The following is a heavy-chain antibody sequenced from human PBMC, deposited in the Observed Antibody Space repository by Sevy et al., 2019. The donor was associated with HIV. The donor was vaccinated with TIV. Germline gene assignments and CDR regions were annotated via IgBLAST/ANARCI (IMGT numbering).Heavy chain of an antibody. Sequence: GGSLRLSCEASGFTFSSLSMSWVRQAPGKGLEWVSYIGSDSTTKHYAESMRGRFTISRDNAKNSLYLQINSLRAEDTAVYYCAATSGTWDDAFDLWGQGTMVTVSS. CDR3: AATSGTWDDAFDL. CDR2: IGSDSTTK. D-gene: IGHD2-15*01. V-gene: IGHV3-48*01. J-gene: IGHJ3*01. CDR1: GFTFSSLS.